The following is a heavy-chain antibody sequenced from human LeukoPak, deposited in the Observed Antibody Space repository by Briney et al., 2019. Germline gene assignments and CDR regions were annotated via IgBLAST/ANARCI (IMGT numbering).Heavy chain of an antibody. CDR2: INSDGSST. D-gene: IGHD3-22*01. V-gene: IGHV3-74*01. CDR3: ARGGYYDSSGYYPTLFYFDY. CDR1: GFTFSSYW. J-gene: IGHJ4*02. Sequence: GGSLRLSCAASGFTFSSYWMHWVRQAPGKGLVWVSRINSDGSSTSYADSVKGRFTISRDNAKNTLYLQMNSLRAEDTAVYYCARGGYYDSSGYYPTLFYFDYWGQGTLVTVSS.